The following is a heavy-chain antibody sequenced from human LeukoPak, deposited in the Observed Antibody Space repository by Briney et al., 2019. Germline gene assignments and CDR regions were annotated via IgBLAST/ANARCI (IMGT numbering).Heavy chain of an antibody. CDR1: GGSSSGYH. J-gene: IGHJ4*02. V-gene: IGHV4-34*01. CDR3: ARGRGAARFVKIEFAY. Sequence: PSETLSLTCAVYGGSSSGYHGSWIRQPPGKWLEWIGEINHRVSTNYNPSLKSRLTMSVETSTNKFSLKLRSVTAADRVVYSCARGRGAARFVKIEFAYWGQGALVTVS. CDR2: INHRVST. D-gene: IGHD6-6*01.